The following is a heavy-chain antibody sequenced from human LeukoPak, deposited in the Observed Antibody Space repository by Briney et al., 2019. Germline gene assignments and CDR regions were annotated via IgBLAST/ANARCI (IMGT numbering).Heavy chain of an antibody. CDR1: GGSISSNNYY. J-gene: IGHJ4*02. V-gene: IGHV4-39*01. D-gene: IGHD1-26*01. CDR2: IYYSGST. CDR3: ARSNSGSYFRFDY. Sequence: PSETLSLTCTVSGGSISSNNYYWGWIRQPPGKGLEWIGSIYYSGSTYYNPSPKSRVTISVDTSKNQFSLKLSSVTAADTAVYYCARSNSGSYFRFDYWGQGTPVTVSS.